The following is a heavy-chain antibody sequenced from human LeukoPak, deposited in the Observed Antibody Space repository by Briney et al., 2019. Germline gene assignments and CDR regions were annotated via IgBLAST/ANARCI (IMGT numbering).Heavy chain of an antibody. CDR3: ARHRGHGYFDP. V-gene: IGHV3-7*01. J-gene: IGHJ5*02. D-gene: IGHD3-10*01. CDR2: INEDGSGK. CDR1: GFTLRNYW. Sequence: GGSLRLSCAASGFTLRNYWMSWVRQAPGNGLEWVANINEDGSGKYYVDSVKGRFTISRDNAENSLYLQMNSLRAEDTAVYHCARHRGHGYFDPWGQGTLVSVSS.